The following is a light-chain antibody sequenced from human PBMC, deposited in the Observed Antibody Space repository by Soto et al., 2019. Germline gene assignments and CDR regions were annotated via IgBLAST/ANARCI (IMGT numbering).Light chain of an antibody. CDR3: LQRSDYPRT. CDR2: AAY. V-gene: IGKV1-17*01. Sequence: DIQMTQSPSSLSAFVGDRVTITCRASQGIRSALDWYQQKPGKAPKRLIYAAYSLKSGVPSRFSGSGSGTECTLTISSLQPEDFATYYCLQRSDYPRTFGGGTQVESK. CDR1: QGIRSA. J-gene: IGKJ4*01.